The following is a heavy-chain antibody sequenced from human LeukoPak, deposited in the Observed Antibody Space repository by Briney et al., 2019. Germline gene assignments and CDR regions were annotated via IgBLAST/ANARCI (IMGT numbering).Heavy chain of an antibody. CDR2: ITTGDGNT. Sequence: GGSLRLSCTASGFTFSSYTMTWVRQAPGKGLKWVSTITTGDGNTYYADSVKGRLTVSRDDSKNTLYLQMNSLRAEDTAVYYCAKDGGLWVSAHWGDSWGRGTLVTVSS. CDR1: GFTFSSYT. V-gene: IGHV3-23*01. CDR3: AKDGGLWVSAHWGDS. D-gene: IGHD7-27*01. J-gene: IGHJ4*02.